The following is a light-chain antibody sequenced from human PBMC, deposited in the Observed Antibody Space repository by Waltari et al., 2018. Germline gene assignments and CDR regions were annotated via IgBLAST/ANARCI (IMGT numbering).Light chain of an antibody. CDR1: KLGDKY. J-gene: IGLJ2*01. Sequence: SYELTQPPSVSVSPGQTAIITCSGNKLGDKYACWYQQKPGQSPVLVIYEDKKRPSGIPVRFSGSNSGNTATLTISETQAMDEADYYCQAWDSPTYVVFGGGTKLTVL. CDR3: QAWDSPTYVV. V-gene: IGLV3-1*01. CDR2: EDK.